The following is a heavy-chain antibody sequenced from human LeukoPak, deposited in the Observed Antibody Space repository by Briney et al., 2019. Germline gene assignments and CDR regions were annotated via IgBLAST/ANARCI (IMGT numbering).Heavy chain of an antibody. V-gene: IGHV4-34*01. Sequence: PSETLSLTCAVYGVTFSGYYWSWIRHPPGKELKWVGEINHSGSTNYNTSLKSRVTISVDTSNNHFSLQLSPVTAADTSGYYCARQRNMFRRMAAAGYYSGMGVWGQGTTVTV. D-gene: IGHD6-13*01. CDR2: INHSGST. J-gene: IGHJ6*02. CDR1: GVTFSGYY. CDR3: ARQRNMFRRMAAAGYYSGMGV.